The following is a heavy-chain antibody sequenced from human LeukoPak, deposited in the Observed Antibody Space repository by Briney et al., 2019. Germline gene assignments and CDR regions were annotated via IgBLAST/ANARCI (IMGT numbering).Heavy chain of an antibody. CDR1: GGSISSYY. D-gene: IGHD2-21*02. Sequence: SSETLSLTCTVSGGSISSYYWSWIRQPPGKGLEWIGHIYYSGSTNYNPSLKSRVTISVDTSKNQFSLKLSSVTAADTAVYYCARAEDCGGDCYHFDYWGQGTLVTVSS. CDR2: IYYSGST. V-gene: IGHV4-59*01. J-gene: IGHJ4*02. CDR3: ARAEDCGGDCYHFDY.